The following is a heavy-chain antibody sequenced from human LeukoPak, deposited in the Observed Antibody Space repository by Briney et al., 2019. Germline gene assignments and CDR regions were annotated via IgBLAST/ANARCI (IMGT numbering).Heavy chain of an antibody. V-gene: IGHV4-39*07. Sequence: SETLSLTCTVSGGSISSSSYYWGWIRQPPGKGLEWIGSIYYSGSTYYNPSLKSRVTISVDTSKNQFSLKLSSVTAADTAVYYCRSSSSLLTYYYGMDVWGQGTTVTVSS. D-gene: IGHD6-6*01. J-gene: IGHJ6*02. CDR2: IYYSGST. CDR3: RSSSSLLTYYYGMDV. CDR1: GGSISSSSYY.